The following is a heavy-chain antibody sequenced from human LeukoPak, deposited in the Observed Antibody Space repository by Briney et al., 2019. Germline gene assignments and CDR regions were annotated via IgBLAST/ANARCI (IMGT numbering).Heavy chain of an antibody. J-gene: IGHJ4*02. CDR2: IQYDGSNQ. CDR3: AEHTSNWYLFEY. CDR1: GCLFSSYG. D-gene: IGHD6-13*01. V-gene: IGHV3-30*02. Sequence: PGGSLRLSCAASGCLFSSYGMHWVRQAPAKGLEWVAFIQYDGSNQYYADSVKGRFTISRDNSKNTLYLQMNSLRAEDSPVYYCAEHTSNWYLFEYWGQGTLVTVSS.